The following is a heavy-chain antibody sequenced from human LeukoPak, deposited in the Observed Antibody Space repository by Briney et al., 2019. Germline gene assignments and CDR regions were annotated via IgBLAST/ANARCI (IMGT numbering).Heavy chain of an antibody. J-gene: IGHJ4*02. CDR2: IWYDGSNK. Sequence: GGSLRLSCAASGFTFSSYGMHGVRRAPGKGGEWVADIWYDGSNKYYADSVKGRFTISRDNSKNPLYLQMNSLRAEDTAVYYCAKDRAGYSYGIFDYWGQGTLVTVSS. CDR3: AKDRAGYSYGIFDY. D-gene: IGHD5-18*01. V-gene: IGHV3-33*06. CDR1: GFTFSSYG.